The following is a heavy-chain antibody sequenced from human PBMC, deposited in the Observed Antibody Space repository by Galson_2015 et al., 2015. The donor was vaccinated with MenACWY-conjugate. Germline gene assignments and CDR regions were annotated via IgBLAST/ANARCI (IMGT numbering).Heavy chain of an antibody. J-gene: IGHJ6*02. CDR2: IIPMFGTA. CDR3: ARDRRRERDYYYYGMDV. Sequence: SVKVSCKASGGTFSNYGISWVRQAPGQGLEWMGGIIPMFGTANPAQKFQGRVTITADESTSTAYMELSSLTFEDTAVYYCARDRRRERDYYYYGMDVWGQGTTVTVPS. CDR1: GGTFSNYG. V-gene: IGHV1-69*13.